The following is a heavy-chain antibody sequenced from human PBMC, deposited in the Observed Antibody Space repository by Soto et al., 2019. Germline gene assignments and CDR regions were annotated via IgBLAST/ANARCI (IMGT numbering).Heavy chain of an antibody. Sequence: QVQLVQSGAEVKKPGASVKVSCKASGYSFSDYTMHWVRRAPGQPPEWMARINTGTASTEYSQKFQGRGTITRDTPATTAYMDPSSLRSEDTAVYYCARGPQDSYGMDVWGQGNTVTVS. CDR1: GYSFSDYT. CDR2: INTGTAST. J-gene: IGHJ6*02. CDR3: ARGPQDSYGMDV. V-gene: IGHV1-3*04.